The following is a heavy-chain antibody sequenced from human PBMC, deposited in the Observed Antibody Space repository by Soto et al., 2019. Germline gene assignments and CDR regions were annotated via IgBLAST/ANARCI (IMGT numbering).Heavy chain of an antibody. J-gene: IGHJ6*02. CDR1: GYIFTSYW. Sequence: GESLKISCNGSGYIFTSYWIGWVRQMPGKGLEWMGIIYPGDSDTRYSPSFQGQVTISADKSISTAYLQWSSLKASDTAMYYCARLSGSGSYPYYYGMDVWGQGTTVTVSS. CDR2: IYPGDSDT. CDR3: ARLSGSGSYPYYYGMDV. V-gene: IGHV5-51*01. D-gene: IGHD3-10*01.